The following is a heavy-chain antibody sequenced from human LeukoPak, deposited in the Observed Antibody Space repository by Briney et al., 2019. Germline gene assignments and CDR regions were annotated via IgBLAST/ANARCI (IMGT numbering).Heavy chain of an antibody. CDR2: IWYDGSNK. J-gene: IGHJ3*02. V-gene: IGHV3-30*02. CDR3: VILYYDILTGYPNAFDI. CDR1: GFTFSTYG. D-gene: IGHD3-9*01. Sequence: GGSLRLSCAASGFTFSTYGMHWVRQAPGKGLEWVAGIWYDGSNKDYADSVKGRFTISRDNSKNTLYLQMNSLRAEDTAVYYCVILYYDILTGYPNAFDIWGQGTMVTVCS.